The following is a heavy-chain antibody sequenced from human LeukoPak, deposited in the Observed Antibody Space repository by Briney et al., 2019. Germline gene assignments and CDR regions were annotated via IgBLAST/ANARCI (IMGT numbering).Heavy chain of an antibody. V-gene: IGHV5-51*01. D-gene: IGHD3-22*01. J-gene: IGHJ3*02. CDR1: GYSFNSYW. Sequence: GESLKISCQGFGYSFNSYWIGWVRQMPGKGLEWMGIIYPGDSDTRYSPSFQGQVTISADKSISTAYLQWSSLEASDTAMYYCARQYYYDSSGPDAFDIWGQGTMVTVSS. CDR2: IYPGDSDT. CDR3: ARQYYYDSSGPDAFDI.